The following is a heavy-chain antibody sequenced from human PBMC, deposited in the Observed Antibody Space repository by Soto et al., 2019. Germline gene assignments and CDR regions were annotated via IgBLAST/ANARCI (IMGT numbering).Heavy chain of an antibody. CDR1: GYTFTSYY. D-gene: IGHD3-3*01. CDR3: ARGITIFRVVITYYMDV. V-gene: IGHV1-46*01. Sequence: GASVKVSCKASGYTFTSYYMHWVRQAPGQGLEWMGIINPSGGSTSYAQKFQGRVTMTRDTSTSTVYMELSSLRSDDTAVYYCARGITIFRVVITYYMDVWGKGTTVTVSS. CDR2: INPSGGST. J-gene: IGHJ6*03.